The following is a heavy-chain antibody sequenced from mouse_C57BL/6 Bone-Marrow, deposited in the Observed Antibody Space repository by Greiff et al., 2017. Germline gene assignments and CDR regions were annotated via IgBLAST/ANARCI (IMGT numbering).Heavy chain of an antibody. CDR1: GYTFTSYW. CDR2: IDPSDSYT. V-gene: IGHV1-69*01. J-gene: IGHJ4*01. Sequence: QVQLQQPGAELVMPGASVKLSCKASGYTFTSYWMHWVKQRPGQGLEWIGEIDPSDSYTNYNQKFKGKSTLTVDKSSSTAYMQLSSLTSEDSAVYYCARPVYSNDDAMDYWGQGTSVTVSS. D-gene: IGHD2-12*01. CDR3: ARPVYSNDDAMDY.